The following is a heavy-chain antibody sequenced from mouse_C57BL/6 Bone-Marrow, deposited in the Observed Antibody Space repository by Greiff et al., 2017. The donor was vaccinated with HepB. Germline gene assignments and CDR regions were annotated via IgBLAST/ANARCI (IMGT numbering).Heavy chain of an antibody. J-gene: IGHJ2*01. Sequence: EVKLVESGPGLVKPSQSLSLTCSVTGYSITSGYYWYWIRQFPGNKLEWMGYISYDGSTNYNPSLKNRISITRDTSKNQFFLKLNSVTTEDTATYYCAREEGVTGTDFDYGGQGTTLTVTS. D-gene: IGHD4-1*01. CDR1: GYSITSGYY. CDR2: ISYDGST. V-gene: IGHV3-6*01. CDR3: AREEGVTGTDFDY.